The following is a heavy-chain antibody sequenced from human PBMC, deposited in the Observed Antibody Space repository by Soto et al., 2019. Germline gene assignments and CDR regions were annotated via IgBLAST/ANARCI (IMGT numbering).Heavy chain of an antibody. J-gene: IGHJ4*02. CDR2: IFYTGTT. CDR1: GYSISSGGYY. Sequence: SETLSLTCTVSGYSISSGGYYWSWIRQHPGKGLEWIGYIFYTGTTYYNPSLKSRVSISVDTSKNQFSLKLTSVTAVDTAVYYCARREIQGPIDYWGQGTLVTVSS. D-gene: IGHD1-26*01. CDR3: ARREIQGPIDY. V-gene: IGHV4-31*03.